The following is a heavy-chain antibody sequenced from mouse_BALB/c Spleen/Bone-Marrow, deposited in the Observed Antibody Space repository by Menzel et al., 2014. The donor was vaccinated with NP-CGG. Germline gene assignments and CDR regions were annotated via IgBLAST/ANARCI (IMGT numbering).Heavy chain of an antibody. J-gene: IGHJ4*01. Sequence: EVKLVESGGGLVKPGGSLKLSCAASGFTFSSYTMSWVRQTPEKRLEWVATISGGSYTYYPDSVKGRFTISRDNAKNTLYLQMSSLKSEDTAMYYCTRLTGWGAMDYWGQGTSVTVSS. D-gene: IGHD4-1*01. CDR2: ISGGSYT. CDR3: TRLTGWGAMDY. CDR1: GFTFSSYT. V-gene: IGHV5-6-4*01.